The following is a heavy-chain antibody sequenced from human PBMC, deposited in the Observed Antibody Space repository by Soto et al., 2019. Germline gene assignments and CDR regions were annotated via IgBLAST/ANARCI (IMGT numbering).Heavy chain of an antibody. J-gene: IGHJ4*02. V-gene: IGHV1-18*01. CDR3: ARGVGGWYYFDY. CDR2: ISAYNGNT. Sequence: QVQLVQSGAEVKKPGASVKVSCKASGYTFTSYGISWVRQAPGQGLEWMGWISAYNGNTNYAQMLQGRVTMTTDTSTSTAYTELRSLRSADTAVYFCARGVGGWYYFDYWGQGTLVTVSS. D-gene: IGHD1-26*01. CDR1: GYTFTSYG.